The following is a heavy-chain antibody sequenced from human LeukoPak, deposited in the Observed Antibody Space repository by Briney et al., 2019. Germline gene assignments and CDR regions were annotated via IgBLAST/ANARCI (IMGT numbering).Heavy chain of an antibody. D-gene: IGHD3-22*01. CDR1: GYTFTGYY. CDR3: ARDTYYYDSSGYYQSATNWFDP. CDR2: INPNSGGT. V-gene: IGHV1-2*02. Sequence: GASVKVSCKASGYTFTGYYMHWVRQAPGQGLEWMGWINPNSGGTNYAQKFQGRVTMTRDTSISTAYMELSRLRSDDTAVYYCARDTYYYDSSGYYQSATNWFDPWGQGTLVTVSS. J-gene: IGHJ5*02.